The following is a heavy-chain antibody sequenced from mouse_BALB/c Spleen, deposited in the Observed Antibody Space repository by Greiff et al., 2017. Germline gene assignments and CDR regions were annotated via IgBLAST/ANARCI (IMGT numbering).Heavy chain of an antibody. Sequence: QVQLQQSGAELVKPGASVKLSCKASGYTFTSYWMHWVKQRPGQGLEWIGEIDPSDSYTNYNQKFKGKATLTVDKSSSTAYMQLSSLTSEDSAVYYCARKGDYWGQGTTLTVSS. CDR3: ARKGDY. CDR1: GYTFTSYW. V-gene: IGHV1-69*02. CDR2: IDPSDSYT. J-gene: IGHJ2*01.